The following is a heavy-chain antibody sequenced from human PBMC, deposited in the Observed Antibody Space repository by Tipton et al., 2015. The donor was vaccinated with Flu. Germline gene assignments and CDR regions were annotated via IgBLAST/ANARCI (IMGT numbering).Heavy chain of an antibody. D-gene: IGHD2-21*02. CDR1: GYSISSGYY. J-gene: IGHJ4*02. Sequence: TLSLTCAVSGYSISSGYYWGWIRQPPGKGLEWIGSIYRSGSTYYNPSLKSRVTISVDTSKNQFSLKLSSVTAADTAVYYCARDSDPYCGGDCYLFDYWGQGTLVTVSS. V-gene: IGHV4-38-2*02. CDR2: IYRSGST. CDR3: ARDSDPYCGGDCYLFDY.